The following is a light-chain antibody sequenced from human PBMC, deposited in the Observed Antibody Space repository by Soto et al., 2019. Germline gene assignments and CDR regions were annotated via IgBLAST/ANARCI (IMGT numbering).Light chain of an antibody. V-gene: IGKV3-20*01. CDR3: QQYGSSPLT. CDR1: QTVSGYY. Sequence: EIVLTQSPGTVSLSPGERATLSCRASQTVSGYYLAWYQQKPGQAPRLLIYGASRRATGIPDRFSGSGSGTDFTLTINRLEPEDFEVYSCQQYGSSPLTFGGGTKVEIK. J-gene: IGKJ4*01. CDR2: GAS.